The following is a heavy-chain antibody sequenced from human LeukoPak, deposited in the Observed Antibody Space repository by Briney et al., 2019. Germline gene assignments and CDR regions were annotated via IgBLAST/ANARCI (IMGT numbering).Heavy chain of an antibody. Sequence: SETLSLTCTVSGGSIISYYWSWIRQPPGKGLEWIGYIYYSGSTNYNPSLKSRVTISVDTSKNQFSLKLSSVTAADTAVYYCASRGSGYRYFQHWGQGTLVTVSS. D-gene: IGHD5-12*01. CDR1: GGSIISYY. CDR2: IYYSGST. CDR3: ASRGSGYRYFQH. V-gene: IGHV4-59*01. J-gene: IGHJ1*01.